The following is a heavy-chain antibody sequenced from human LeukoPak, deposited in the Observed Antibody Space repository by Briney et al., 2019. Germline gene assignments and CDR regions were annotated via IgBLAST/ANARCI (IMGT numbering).Heavy chain of an antibody. CDR1: GGSISSYY. D-gene: IGHD6-13*01. CDR2: YSGST. V-gene: IGHV4-59*01. Sequence: SETLSLTCTVSGGSISSYYWSWIRQPPGKGLECYSGSTNYNPSLKSRVTISVDTSKNQFSLKLSSVTAADTAVYYCARGSGAAAGPDYWGQGTLVTVSS. CDR3: ARGSGAAAGPDY. J-gene: IGHJ4*02.